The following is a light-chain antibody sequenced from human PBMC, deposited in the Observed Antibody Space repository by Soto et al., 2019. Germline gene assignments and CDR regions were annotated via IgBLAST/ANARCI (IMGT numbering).Light chain of an antibody. CDR2: WAS. CDR1: QSISTW. V-gene: IGKV1-5*03. J-gene: IGKJ3*01. Sequence: DIHMTQSPATLSASVGDRVTITCRASQSISTWLAWYQQKPGKAPKLLIYWASSLDSGVPSRFSGSGSGTEFTLTISRLQPDDFATYYCQHYTTYSGTFGPGTKVDIK. CDR3: QHYTTYSGT.